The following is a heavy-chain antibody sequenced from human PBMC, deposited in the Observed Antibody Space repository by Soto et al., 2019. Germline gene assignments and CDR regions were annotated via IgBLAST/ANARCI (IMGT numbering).Heavy chain of an antibody. J-gene: IGHJ5*02. CDR3: ERAEDGSGSWVP. CDR2: IYYSGTT. D-gene: IGHD3-10*01. CDR1: GASIRSYY. V-gene: IGHV4-59*01. Sequence: PSETLSLTCAVSGASIRSYYWNWIRQPPGKGLEWIGYIYYSGTTNYNPSLKSRVTISVDTSKNQFSLELSSVTAADTAIYYCERAEDGSGSWVPWGQGTLVTVSS.